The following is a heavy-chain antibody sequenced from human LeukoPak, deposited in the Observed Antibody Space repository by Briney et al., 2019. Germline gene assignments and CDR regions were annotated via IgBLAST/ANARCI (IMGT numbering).Heavy chain of an antibody. Sequence: GGSLRLSCAASGFTFSSYAMHWVRQAPGKGLEWVAVISYDGSNKYYADSVKGRFTISRDNSKNTLYLQMNSLRAEDTAVYYCAKVESVGTMDYWGQGTLVTVSS. CDR1: GFTFSSYA. V-gene: IGHV3-30-3*01. J-gene: IGHJ4*02. CDR2: ISYDGSNK. CDR3: AKVESVGTMDY. D-gene: IGHD4-23*01.